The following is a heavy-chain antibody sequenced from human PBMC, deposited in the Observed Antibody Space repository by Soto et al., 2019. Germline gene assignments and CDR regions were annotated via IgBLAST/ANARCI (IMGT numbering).Heavy chain of an antibody. V-gene: IGHV4-39*01. CDR3: ARGRAYQLLDFDY. J-gene: IGHJ4*02. CDR2: IYYSGST. Sequence: QLQLQESGPGLVKPSGALSLTCTVSGGPISSSGSYWDWIRQPPGRGLEWIGSIYYSGSTYSNPSLKSRDTISVDTAKNQFSLKLSSVTAADTAVYYCARGRAYQLLDFDYWGQGTLVTVSS. CDR1: GGPISSSGSY. D-gene: IGHD2-2*01.